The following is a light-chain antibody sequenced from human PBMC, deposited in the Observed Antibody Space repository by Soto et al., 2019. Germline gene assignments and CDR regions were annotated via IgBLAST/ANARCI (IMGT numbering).Light chain of an antibody. CDR2: DAS. CDR3: QQYNDYSTWT. CDR1: QSISRW. V-gene: IGKV1-5*01. Sequence: DIQMTQFPSTLSASVGDRVTITCRASQSISRWLAWYRQKPGKAPEVLIWDASSLQRGAPSRFSGSGSGTEFTLTISSLQPEDFATYYCQQYNDYSTWTFG. J-gene: IGKJ1*01.